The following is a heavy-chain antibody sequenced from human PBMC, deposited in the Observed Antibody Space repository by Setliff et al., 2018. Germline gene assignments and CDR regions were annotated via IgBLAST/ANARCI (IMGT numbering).Heavy chain of an antibody. J-gene: IGHJ6*02. CDR3: ARAEIVATISGTYYYYYGMDV. D-gene: IGHD5-12*01. CDR1: GYTFTSYY. Sequence: ASVKVSCKASGYTFTSYYMHWVRQAPGQGLEWMGIINPSGGSTSYAQKFQGRVTMTRGTSTSTVYMELRSLRSDDTVFYYCARAEIVATISGTYYYYYGMDVWGQGTTVTVSS. V-gene: IGHV1-46*01. CDR2: INPSGGST.